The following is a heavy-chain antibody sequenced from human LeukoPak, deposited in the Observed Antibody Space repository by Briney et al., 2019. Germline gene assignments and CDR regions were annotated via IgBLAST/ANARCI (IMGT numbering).Heavy chain of an antibody. CDR1: GFTFSSYV. CDR2: ISYDGSNE. Sequence: YPGRSLRLSCAASGFTFSSYVMHWVRQAPGKGLEWVAIISYDGSNEYYADSVKGRFTISRDNSKNTLYLQMDSLRAEDTAVYYCAKSRWTYYDCGESWGQGTLVTVSS. V-gene: IGHV3-30*04. CDR3: AKSRWTYYDCGES. J-gene: IGHJ5*02. D-gene: IGHD3-22*01.